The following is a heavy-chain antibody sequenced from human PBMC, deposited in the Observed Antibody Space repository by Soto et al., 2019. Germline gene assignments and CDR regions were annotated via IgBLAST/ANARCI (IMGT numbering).Heavy chain of an antibody. D-gene: IGHD6-13*01. J-gene: IGHJ4*02. Sequence: QVQLQESGPGLVKPSATLSLTCSVSGASISSYYWSWIRQPPGKGLEWIGYIHYSGSTRYNPSLKSRLTISIDTSTNHFSLKLSAVTAADPAVYYGARLIAAPDWGQGTLVTVSS. CDR2: IHYSGST. CDR1: GASISSYY. CDR3: ARLIAAPD. V-gene: IGHV4-59*01.